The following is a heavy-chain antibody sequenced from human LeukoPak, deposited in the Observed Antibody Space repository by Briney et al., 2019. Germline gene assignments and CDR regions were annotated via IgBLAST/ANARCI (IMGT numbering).Heavy chain of an antibody. CDR3: ATTYYGDYGMDV. V-gene: IGHV1-24*01. CDR2: FDPEDGET. D-gene: IGHD4-17*01. J-gene: IGHJ6*04. Sequence: ASVKVSCKVSGYTLTELSMHWVRQAPGKGLEWMGGFDPEDGETIYAQKFQGRVTMTEDTSTDTAYMGLSSLRSEDTAVYYCATTYYGDYGMDVWGKGTTVTVSS. CDR1: GYTLTELS.